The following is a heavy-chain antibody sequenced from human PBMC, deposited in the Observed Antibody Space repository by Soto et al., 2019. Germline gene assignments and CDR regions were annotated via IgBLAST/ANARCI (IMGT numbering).Heavy chain of an antibody. V-gene: IGHV4-39*01. CDR1: GGSISSSSYY. D-gene: IGHD3-22*01. CDR3: ARHYYDTFDY. J-gene: IGHJ4*02. CDR2: IYDSGST. Sequence: QLQLQESGPGLVKPSETLSLTCTVSGGSISSSSYYWGWIRQPPGKWLEWIGSIYDSGSTYYNPSLKSGVTISVVTSKNKFSLKLSSVTAADTAVYYCARHYYDTFDYWGQGTLVTVSS.